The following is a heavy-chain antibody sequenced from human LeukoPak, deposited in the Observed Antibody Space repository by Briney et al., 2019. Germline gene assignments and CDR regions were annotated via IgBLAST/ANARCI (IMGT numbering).Heavy chain of an antibody. CDR2: IKSDGSST. J-gene: IGHJ5*02. V-gene: IGHV3-74*01. CDR1: GFFFGSYW. D-gene: IGHD2-8*01. CDR3: ARSGYCTNGVCYTGFDP. Sequence: PGGSLRLSCAASGFFFGSYWMPWVRQAPGKGLVWVSRIKSDGSSTSYADSVKGRFTISRDNAKNTLYLQMNSLRAEDTAVYYCARSGYCTNGVCYTGFDPWGQGTLVTVSS.